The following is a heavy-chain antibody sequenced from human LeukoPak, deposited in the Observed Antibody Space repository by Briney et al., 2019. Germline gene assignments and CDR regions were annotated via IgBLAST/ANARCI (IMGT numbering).Heavy chain of an antibody. CDR2: IWYDGSNK. D-gene: IGHD3-22*01. Sequence: GRSLGLSCAASGFTFSSYGMHWVRQAPGKGLEWVAVIWYDGSNKYYADSVKGRFTISRDNSKNTLYLQMNSLRAEDTAVYYCARDYYDSSGYYRFDPWGQGTLVTVSS. CDR3: ARDYYDSSGYYRFDP. V-gene: IGHV3-33*01. CDR1: GFTFSSYG. J-gene: IGHJ5*02.